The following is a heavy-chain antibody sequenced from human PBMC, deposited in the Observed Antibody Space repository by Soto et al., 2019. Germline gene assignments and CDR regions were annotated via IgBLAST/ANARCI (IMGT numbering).Heavy chain of an antibody. CDR2: IIPIFGTA. D-gene: IGHD5-12*01. J-gene: IGHJ3*02. CDR1: GGTFSSYA. V-gene: IGHV1-69*13. Sequence: ASVKVSCKASGGTFSSYAISWVRQAPGQGLEWMGGIIPIFGTANYAQKFQGRVKITADESTSTAYMELSSLRSEDTAVYYCASLPRDGYNYGAFDIWGQGTMVTVSS. CDR3: ASLPRDGYNYGAFDI.